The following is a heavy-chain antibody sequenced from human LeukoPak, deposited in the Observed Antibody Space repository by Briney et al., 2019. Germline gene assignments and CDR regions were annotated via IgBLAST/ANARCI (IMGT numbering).Heavy chain of an antibody. CDR3: AKDPRNPTTHDAFDI. CDR1: GFTFSSYG. V-gene: IGHV3-30*18. D-gene: IGHD4-11*01. Sequence: GGSLRLSCAASGFTFSSYGMHWVRQAPGKGLEWVAVISYDGSNKYYADSVKGRFTISGDNSKNTLYLQMNSLRAEDTAVYYCAKDPRNPTTHDAFDIWGQGTMVTVSS. J-gene: IGHJ3*02. CDR2: ISYDGSNK.